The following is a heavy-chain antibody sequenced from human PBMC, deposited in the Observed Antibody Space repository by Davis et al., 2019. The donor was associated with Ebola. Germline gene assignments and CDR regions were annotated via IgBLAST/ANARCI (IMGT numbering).Heavy chain of an antibody. D-gene: IGHD6-6*01. CDR3: ARDRGIAARFFDY. Sequence: SETLSLTCTVSGGSISSYYWSWIRQPPGKGLEWIGYIYYSGSTNYNPSLKSRVTISVDTSKNQFSLKLSSVTAADTAVYYCARDRGIAARFFDYWGQGTVVTVSS. J-gene: IGHJ4*02. V-gene: IGHV4-59*01. CDR2: IYYSGST. CDR1: GGSISSYY.